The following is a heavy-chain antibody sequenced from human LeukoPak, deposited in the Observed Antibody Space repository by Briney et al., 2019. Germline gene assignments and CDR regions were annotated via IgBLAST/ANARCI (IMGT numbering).Heavy chain of an antibody. Sequence: PGRSLRVSCAASGFTFSSYGMHWVRQAPGKGLEWVAVISYDGSNKYYADSVKGRFTISRDNSKNTLSLQMNSLRAEDTAVYYCAETWSWGRHFDYWGQGTLVTVSS. V-gene: IGHV3-30*18. CDR2: ISYDGSNK. CDR3: AETWSWGRHFDY. J-gene: IGHJ4*02. D-gene: IGHD7-27*01. CDR1: GFTFSSYG.